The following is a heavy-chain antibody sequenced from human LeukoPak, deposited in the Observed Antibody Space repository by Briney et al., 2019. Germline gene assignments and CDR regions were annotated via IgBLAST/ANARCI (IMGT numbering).Heavy chain of an antibody. Sequence: PGGSLRLSCAASGFTFSNAWMSWVRQAPGKGLEWVGRIKSKTDGGTTDYAAPVKGSFTISRDDSKNTLYLQMNSLKTEDTAVYYCTTAVLPSDYYGMDVWGQGTTVTVSS. J-gene: IGHJ6*02. CDR1: GFTFSNAW. D-gene: IGHD4/OR15-4a*01. CDR2: IKSKTDGGTT. V-gene: IGHV3-15*01. CDR3: TTAVLPSDYYGMDV.